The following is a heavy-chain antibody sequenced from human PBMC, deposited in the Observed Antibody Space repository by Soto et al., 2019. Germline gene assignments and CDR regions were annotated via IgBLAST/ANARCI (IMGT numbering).Heavy chain of an antibody. D-gene: IGHD3-3*01. J-gene: IGHJ3*02. CDR1: GGSISSSNW. CDR3: ARFRFLEWFDAFDI. Sequence: SETLSLTCAVSGGSISSSNWWSWVRQPPGKGLEWIGEIYHSGSTNYNPSLKSRVTISVDKSRNQFSLKLSSVTAADTAVYYCARFRFLEWFDAFDIWGQGTMVTVSS. V-gene: IGHV4-4*02. CDR2: IYHSGST.